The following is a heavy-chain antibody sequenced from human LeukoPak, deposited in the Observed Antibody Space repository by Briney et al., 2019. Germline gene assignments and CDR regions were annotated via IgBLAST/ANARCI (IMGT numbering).Heavy chain of an antibody. J-gene: IGHJ4*02. CDR1: GGSISSSSFY. CDR3: ATQFGEKFDC. Sequence: SETLSLTCTVSGGSISSSSFYWGWIRQPPGNGLEWIGSINYSGSSYYNPSLKSRVTISVDSSKNQFSLKLRSVTAADTAVYYCATQFGEKFDCWGQGVLVSVSS. CDR2: INYSGSS. V-gene: IGHV4-39*07. D-gene: IGHD3-10*01.